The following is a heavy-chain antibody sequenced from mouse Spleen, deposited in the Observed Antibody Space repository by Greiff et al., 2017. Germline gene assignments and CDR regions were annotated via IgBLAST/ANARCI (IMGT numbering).Heavy chain of an antibody. J-gene: IGHJ2*01. CDR3: AREDWYFRY. CDR2: IYPSSGDT. V-gene: IGHV1-7*01. CDR1: GYTFTNYW. D-gene: IGHD4-1*01. Sequence: VQLQESGTELVKPGASVKLSCKASGYTFTNYWMHWVKQRPGQGLEWIGFIYPSSGDTKYNQNFRDKVTLTADTSSTTAYMQLSSLTYEGSAVYYCAREDWYFRYLGQGTTLT.